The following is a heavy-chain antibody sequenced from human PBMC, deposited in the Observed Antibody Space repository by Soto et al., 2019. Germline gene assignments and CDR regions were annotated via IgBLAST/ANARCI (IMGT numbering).Heavy chain of an antibody. Sequence: EVQLLESGGGLVQPGGSLRLSCAASGFTFSSYAMSWVRQAPGKGLEWVSAISGSGGSTYYADSVKGRFTISRDNSKNTLYRQMNSLRAEDTAVYYCAKDLVWNAGVGDGFDIWGQGTMVTVSS. D-gene: IGHD1-1*01. CDR2: ISGSGGST. J-gene: IGHJ3*02. CDR1: GFTFSSYA. CDR3: AKDLVWNAGVGDGFDI. V-gene: IGHV3-23*01.